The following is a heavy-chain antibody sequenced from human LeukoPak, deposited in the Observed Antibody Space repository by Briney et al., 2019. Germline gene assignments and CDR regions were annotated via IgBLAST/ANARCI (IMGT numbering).Heavy chain of an antibody. D-gene: IGHD2-2*01. CDR3: ARGLPYCSSTSCYYYYYGMDV. CDR1: GGSFSGYY. Sequence: SETLSLTCAVYGGSFSGYYWSWIRQPPGKGLEWIGEINHSGSTNCNPSLKSRVTISVDTSKNQFSLKLSSVTAADTAVYYCARGLPYCSSTSCYYYYYGMDVWGQGTTVTVSS. V-gene: IGHV4-34*01. CDR2: INHSGST. J-gene: IGHJ6*02.